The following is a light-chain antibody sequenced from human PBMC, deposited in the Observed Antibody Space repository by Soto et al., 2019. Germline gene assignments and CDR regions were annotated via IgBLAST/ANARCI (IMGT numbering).Light chain of an antibody. CDR1: SSDVGGYNY. V-gene: IGLV2-14*01. CDR2: DVS. CDR3: SSYTNSSPFV. Sequence: QSALTQPASVSGSPGQSITISCTGTSSDVGGYNYVSWYQQHPGKAPKLMIYDVSNWPSGVSNRFSGSKSGNTASLTISGLQADEEADYYCSSYTNSSPFVFGTGTKLTVL. J-gene: IGLJ1*01.